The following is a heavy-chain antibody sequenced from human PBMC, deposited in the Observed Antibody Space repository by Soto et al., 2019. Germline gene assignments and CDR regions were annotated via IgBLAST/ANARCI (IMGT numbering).Heavy chain of an antibody. CDR2: TSTSSTTK. CDR1: GFSFSAYS. V-gene: IGHV3-48*02. CDR3: AGSYSSGNWYFDY. D-gene: IGHD3-10*01. J-gene: IGHJ4*02. Sequence: GGSLRLSCAASGFSFSAYSMNWVRQAPGKGLEWIAYTSTSSTTKYYADSVRGRFSISRDNANDLLYLDMDKLRDEDTGIYYCAGSYSSGNWYFDYWGLGT.